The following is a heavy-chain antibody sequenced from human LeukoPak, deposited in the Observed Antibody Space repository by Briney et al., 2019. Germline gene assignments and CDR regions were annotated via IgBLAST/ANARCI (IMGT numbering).Heavy chain of an antibody. CDR2: ISRGSTYI. J-gene: IGHJ4*02. CDR3: ARDREKATISHFES. CDR1: GFNFSLFS. Sequence: GGSLRLSCEGSGFNFSLFSMNWVRQAPGQGLEWVSSISRGSTYIFYADSLQGRFIISRDNAKNTVYLQMTGLRVEDTALYYCARDREKATISHFESWGQGTLVTVSS. V-gene: IGHV3-21*01. D-gene: IGHD5-24*01.